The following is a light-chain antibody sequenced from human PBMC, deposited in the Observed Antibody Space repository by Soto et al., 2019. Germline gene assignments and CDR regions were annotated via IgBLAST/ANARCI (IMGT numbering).Light chain of an antibody. Sequence: EIVLTQSPATLSLSPGERATLSCRASQSVDNNLAWYQQRPGQAPRLLIFDASNRATGIPARFSGSGSGTDFTLTISSLEPEDFAIYYCHQRTDWPPWTFGQGTKVEIE. CDR2: DAS. V-gene: IGKV3-11*01. CDR1: QSVDNN. J-gene: IGKJ1*01. CDR3: HQRTDWPPWT.